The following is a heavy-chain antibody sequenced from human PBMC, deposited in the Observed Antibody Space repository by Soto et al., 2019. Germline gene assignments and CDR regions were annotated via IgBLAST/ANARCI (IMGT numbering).Heavy chain of an antibody. D-gene: IGHD3-16*01. Sequence: QVQLVQPGAEVKKPGSSVRVSCKASGGTFSSNTLSWVRQAPGQGLEWMGRITPVLDMADYEQKFQDRLTITADKSTTTVYMELGSLRSEDTAIYYCARAISSGGRFSGMDVWGQGTTVTVSS. CDR3: ARAISSGGRFSGMDV. V-gene: IGHV1-69*02. CDR2: ITPVLDMA. CDR1: GGTFSSNT. J-gene: IGHJ6*02.